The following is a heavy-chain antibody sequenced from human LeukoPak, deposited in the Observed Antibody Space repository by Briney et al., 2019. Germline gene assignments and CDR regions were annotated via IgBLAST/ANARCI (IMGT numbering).Heavy chain of an antibody. CDR3: ARVLPQWLARYYFDY. Sequence: SETLSLTCTVSGGSISSYYWSWIRQPPGKGLEWIGYIYHSGSTNYNPSLKSRVTISVDTSKNQFSLKLNSVTAADTAVYYCARVLPQWLARYYFDYWGQGTLVTVSS. J-gene: IGHJ4*02. CDR2: IYHSGST. V-gene: IGHV4-59*08. CDR1: GGSISSYY. D-gene: IGHD6-19*01.